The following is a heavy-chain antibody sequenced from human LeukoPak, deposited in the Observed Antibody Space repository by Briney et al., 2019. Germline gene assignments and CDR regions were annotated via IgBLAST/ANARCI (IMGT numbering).Heavy chain of an antibody. V-gene: IGHV3-48*02. D-gene: IGHD5-12*01. CDR3: ARDSGYGTYPYYFDY. Sequence: PGGSLRLSCAASGFTFSSYSMHWVRQAPGKGLEWVSYISGRSSTIYYADSVKGRFTISRDNAKNSLYLQMNSLRDEDTAVYYCARDSGYGTYPYYFDYWGQGIQVPVSS. CDR1: GFTFSSYS. CDR2: ISGRSSTI. J-gene: IGHJ4*02.